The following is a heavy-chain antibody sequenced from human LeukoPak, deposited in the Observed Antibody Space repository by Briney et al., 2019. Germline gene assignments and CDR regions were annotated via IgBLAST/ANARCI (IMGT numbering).Heavy chain of an antibody. V-gene: IGHV3-21*04. Sequence: GGSLRLSCPASGFPFSSYSMNWVRQAPGKGLEWVSSISSSSSYIYYADSVKGRFTISRDNAKNSLYLQMNSLRAEDTAVYYCAKDSDPVLRFLEWLLSFDYWGQGTLVTVSS. D-gene: IGHD3-3*01. CDR2: ISSSSSYI. J-gene: IGHJ4*02. CDR3: AKDSDPVLRFLEWLLSFDY. CDR1: GFPFSSYS.